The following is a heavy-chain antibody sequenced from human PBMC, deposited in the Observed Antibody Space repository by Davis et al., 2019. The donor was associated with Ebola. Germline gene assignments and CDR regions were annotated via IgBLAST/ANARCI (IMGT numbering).Heavy chain of an antibody. D-gene: IGHD2-15*01. CDR3: ARGRGLGYCSGGSCYGGIRFDY. CDR2: INHSGST. Sequence: GSLRLSCAVYGGSFSGYYWSWIRQPPGKGLEWIGEINHSGSTNYNPSLKSRVTISVDTSKNLFSLKLSSVTAADTAVYYCARGRGLGYCSGGSCYGGIRFDYWGQGTLVTVSS. V-gene: IGHV4-34*01. CDR1: GGSFSGYY. J-gene: IGHJ4*02.